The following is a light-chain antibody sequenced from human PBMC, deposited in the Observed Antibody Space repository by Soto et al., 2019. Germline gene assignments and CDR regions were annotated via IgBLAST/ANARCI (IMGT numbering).Light chain of an antibody. V-gene: IGLV2-14*01. J-gene: IGLJ2*01. CDR2: EVT. CDR1: SSDIGAYDY. CDR3: SSYTSTSTPLI. Sequence: QSALTQPASVSGSPGQSITFSCSGSSSDIGAYDYVSWYQQHPGKAPKLLIYEVTSRPSGVSHRFSGSKSGNTASLSISGLQLEDDADYYCSSYTSTSTPLIFGGGTKLTVL.